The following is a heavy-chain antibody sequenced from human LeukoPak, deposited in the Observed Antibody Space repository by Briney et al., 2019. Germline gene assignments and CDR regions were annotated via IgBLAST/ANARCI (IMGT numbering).Heavy chain of an antibody. CDR2: ISYDGSNK. Sequence: PGGSLRLSCAASGFTFSSYAMHWVRQAPGKGLEWVAVISYDGSNKYYVDSVKGRFTISRDNSKNTLYLQMNSLRAEDTAVYYCARVEGWAAAGTVWGQGTLVTVSS. V-gene: IGHV3-30-3*01. CDR3: ARVEGWAAAGTV. CDR1: GFTFSSYA. J-gene: IGHJ4*02. D-gene: IGHD6-13*01.